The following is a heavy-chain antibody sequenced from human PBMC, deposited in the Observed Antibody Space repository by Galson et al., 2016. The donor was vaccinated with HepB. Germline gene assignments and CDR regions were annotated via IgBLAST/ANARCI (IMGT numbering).Heavy chain of an antibody. CDR1: GYTFTGYY. J-gene: IGHJ6*02. CDR3: ANEDDYYYDGIDV. CDR2: INPTRGGK. Sequence: SVTVSCKASGYTFTGYYIHWLRQAPGQGLEWMGRINPTRGGKNYEQEFQGRVAMTSDTSISTAYMELSSLSSDDTAVYYCANEDDYYYDGIDVWGQGTSVTVSS. V-gene: IGHV1-2*06.